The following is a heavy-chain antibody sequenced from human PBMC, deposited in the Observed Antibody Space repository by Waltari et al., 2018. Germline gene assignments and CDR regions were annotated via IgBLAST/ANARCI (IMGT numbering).Heavy chain of an antibody. CDR3: SDSSGP. V-gene: IGHV1-8*01. CDR1: GYSFTSYD. D-gene: IGHD3-22*01. Sequence: VQLVQSGAEVKKPVASVKVSCEASGYSFTSYDVNWVRQATGQGLEWMGWINPHSGEVGYTQRFQGRITMTRNTSINTVYMELSSLTADDTATYYCSDSSGPWGQGTLVTVSS. J-gene: IGHJ5*02. CDR2: INPHSGEV.